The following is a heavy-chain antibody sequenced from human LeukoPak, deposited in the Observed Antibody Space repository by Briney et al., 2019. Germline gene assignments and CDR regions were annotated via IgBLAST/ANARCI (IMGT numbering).Heavy chain of an antibody. D-gene: IGHD2-15*01. CDR2: INHSGST. CDR3: ARGPPGVLCSGGSCYPSPALYYYYGMDV. CDR1: GGSFSGYY. J-gene: IGHJ6*02. V-gene: IGHV4-34*01. Sequence: PSETLSLTCAVYGGSFSGYYWRWIRQPPGKGLEWIGEINHSGSTNYNPSLKSRVTISVDTSKNQFSLKLSSVTAADTAVYYCARGPPGVLCSGGSCYPSPALYYYYGMDVWGQGTTVTVSS.